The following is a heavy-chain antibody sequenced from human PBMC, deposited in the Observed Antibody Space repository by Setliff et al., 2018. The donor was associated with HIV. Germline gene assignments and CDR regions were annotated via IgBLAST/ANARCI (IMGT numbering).Heavy chain of an antibody. CDR1: GYTFTSYA. V-gene: IGHV7-4-1*02. CDR2: INTNTGNP. CDR3: ARDLYYYDSSGRNFDY. J-gene: IGHJ4*02. Sequence: ASVKVSCKASGYTFTSYAMNWVRQAPGQGLEWMGWINTNTGNPTYAQGFTGRFVFSLDTSVNTAYLQISSLRSEDTAVYYCARDLYYYDSSGRNFDYWGQGTLVTVSS. D-gene: IGHD3-22*01.